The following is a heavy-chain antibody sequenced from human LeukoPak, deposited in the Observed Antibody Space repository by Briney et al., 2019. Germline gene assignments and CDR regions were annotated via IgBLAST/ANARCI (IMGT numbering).Heavy chain of an antibody. D-gene: IGHD3-16*01. CDR2: ISSSGRTI. Sequence: GGSLRLSCAASGFTFSSYEMNLVRQAPGKGLEWVSYISSSGRTIYYADSVKGRFTISRDNAKNSLYLQMNSLRAEDTAVYYCARDERGAFDIWGQGTMVTVSS. V-gene: IGHV3-48*03. J-gene: IGHJ3*02. CDR3: ARDERGAFDI. CDR1: GFTFSSYE.